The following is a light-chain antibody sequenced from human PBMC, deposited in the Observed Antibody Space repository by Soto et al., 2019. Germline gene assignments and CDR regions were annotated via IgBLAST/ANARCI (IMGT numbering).Light chain of an antibody. Sequence: QSVLTQPPSVSGAPGQRVTISCTGSSSNIGAGYDVHWYQQLPGTAPKLLIYGNSNRPSGVPDRFSGPKSGTSASLAITGLQAEDEADYYCQSYDSRLSARVFGGGTKLTVL. J-gene: IGLJ3*02. CDR3: QSYDSRLSARV. CDR1: SSNIGAGYD. V-gene: IGLV1-40*01. CDR2: GNS.